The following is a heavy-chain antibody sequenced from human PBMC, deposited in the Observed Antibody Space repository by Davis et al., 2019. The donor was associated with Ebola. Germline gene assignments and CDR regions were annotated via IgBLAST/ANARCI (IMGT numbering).Heavy chain of an antibody. CDR2: FDPEDGET. Sequence: ASVKVSCKVSGYTLTELSMHWVRQAPGKGLEWMGGFDPEDGETIYAQKFQGRVTMTRNTSISTAYMELSSLRSEDTAVYYCARVGGTGVWGQGTTVTVSS. V-gene: IGHV1-24*01. J-gene: IGHJ6*02. CDR3: ARVGGTGV. D-gene: IGHD3/OR15-3a*01. CDR1: GYTLTELS.